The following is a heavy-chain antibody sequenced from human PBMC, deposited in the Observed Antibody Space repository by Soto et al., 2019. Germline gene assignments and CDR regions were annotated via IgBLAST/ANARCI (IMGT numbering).Heavy chain of an antibody. D-gene: IGHD1-26*01. CDR2: ITAGAGYT. J-gene: IGHJ4*02. Sequence: ASVKVSCKASGYTFTAHSIHWVRQAPGQKFEWLGWITAGAGYTDYSQNFQGRVTITRDTSATTAYMHLSNLKSEDTAIYYCARENFPQSGSYYDSWGQGTLVTVPQ. CDR1: GYTFTAHS. V-gene: IGHV1-3*01. CDR3: ARENFPQSGSYYDS.